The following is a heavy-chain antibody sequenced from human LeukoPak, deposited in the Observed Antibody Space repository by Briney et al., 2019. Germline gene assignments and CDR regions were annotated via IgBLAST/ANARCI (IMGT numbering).Heavy chain of an antibody. CDR3: ARGTHGGASDF. V-gene: IGHV3-74*01. Sequence: PGGSLRLSCAASGVTFTNSWMHWFRQAPGQGLVWVSRINPNGRNTDYADSVRGRITISRDNAKNTLYLRMNSLRPEDTAVYYCARGTHGGASDFWGQGTLVTVSS. CDR1: GVTFTNSW. J-gene: IGHJ4*02. CDR2: INPNGRNT. D-gene: IGHD3-16*01.